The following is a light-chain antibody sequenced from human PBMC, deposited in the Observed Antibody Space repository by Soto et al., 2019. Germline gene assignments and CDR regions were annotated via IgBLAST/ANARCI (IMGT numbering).Light chain of an antibody. CDR1: QGVXXY. CDR2: XXS. J-gene: IGKJ4*01. Sequence: EIVLTQSPATLSLSPGERATLSCRASQGVXXYLXXXQXKPXXXXXXXXXXXSSRPNSLPDRFSGSGYGTDFTLTISRLEPEDFAVYYCQQRSNWLTFGGGTKADIK. V-gene: IGKV3D-11*01. CDR3: QQRSNWLT.